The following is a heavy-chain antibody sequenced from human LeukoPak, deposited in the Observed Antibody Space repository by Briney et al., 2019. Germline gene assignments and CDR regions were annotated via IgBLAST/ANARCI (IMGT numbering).Heavy chain of an antibody. D-gene: IGHD3-22*01. CDR1: GYTFTSYG. J-gene: IGHJ4*02. CDR3: ASSLYYYDSSGYYYDY. CDR2: ISAYNGNT. Sequence: ASVKVSCKASGYTFTSYGISWVRQAPGQGLEWMGWISAYNGNTNYAQKLQGRVTMTTDTSTSTAYMELRSLRSDDTAVYYCASSLYYYDSSGYYYDYWGQGTLVTVSS. V-gene: IGHV1-18*01.